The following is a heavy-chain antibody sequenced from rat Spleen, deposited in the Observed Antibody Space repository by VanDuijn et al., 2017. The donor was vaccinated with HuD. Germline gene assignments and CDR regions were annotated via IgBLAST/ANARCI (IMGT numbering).Heavy chain of an antibody. Sequence: EVQLVESGGGLVQPGRSLKLSCAASGFTFSNYGMHWIRQAPTKGLEWVASISPSGGSTYYRDSVKGRFTISRDNAKSTLYLQMDSLRSEDTATYYCATGLTTEGMRFAYWGQGTLVTVSS. V-gene: IGHV5-19*01. J-gene: IGHJ3*01. D-gene: IGHD1-11*01. CDR3: ATGLTTEGMRFAY. CDR2: ISPSGGST. CDR1: GFTFSNYG.